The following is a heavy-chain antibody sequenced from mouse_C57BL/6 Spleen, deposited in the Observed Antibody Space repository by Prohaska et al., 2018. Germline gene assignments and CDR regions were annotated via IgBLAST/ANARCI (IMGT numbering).Heavy chain of an antibody. V-gene: IGHV6-3*01. J-gene: IGHJ2*01. Sequence: NWVRPSAEKGLEWGARIRLNSDNYETHYAESVKGRFNIPRDDSKSSVYLQMNNLRAEDTGIYYCTGPGSSLGDWGQGTTLTVSS. CDR3: TGPGSSLGD. D-gene: IGHD1-1*01. CDR2: IRLNSDNYET.